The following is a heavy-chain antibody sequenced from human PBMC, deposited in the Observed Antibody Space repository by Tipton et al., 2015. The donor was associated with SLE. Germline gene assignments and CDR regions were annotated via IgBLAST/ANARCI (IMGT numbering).Heavy chain of an antibody. CDR2: ISYSGST. CDR1: GGSISSGGYY. CDR3: ARCVGYSYGFDY. J-gene: IGHJ4*02. Sequence: TLSLTCTVSGGSISSGGYYWSWIRQSPGKGLEWIGYISYSGSTNYNSSLKSRLTISVDTSKNQFSLKLSSVTAADTAVYYCARCVGYSYGFDYWGQGTLVTVSS. D-gene: IGHD5-18*01. V-gene: IGHV4-31*03.